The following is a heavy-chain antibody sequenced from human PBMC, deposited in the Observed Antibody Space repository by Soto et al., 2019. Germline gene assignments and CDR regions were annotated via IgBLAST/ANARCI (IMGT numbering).Heavy chain of an antibody. V-gene: IGHV4-31*03. CDR2: IYYSGST. D-gene: IGHD3-10*01. CDR3: ARARMVRGIIYYYGMDV. J-gene: IGHJ6*02. Sequence: QVQLQESGPGLVKSSQTLSLTCTVSGGSISSDGNYWSWIRQHPGKGLEWIGYIYYSGSTNYNPSLKSRVTISVDTSKNHFSLKLISVTAADTAVYYCARARMVRGIIYYYGMDVWGQGTTVTVSS. CDR1: GGSISSDGNY.